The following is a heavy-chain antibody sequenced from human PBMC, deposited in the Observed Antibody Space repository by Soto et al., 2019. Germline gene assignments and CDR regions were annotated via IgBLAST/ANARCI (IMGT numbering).Heavy chain of an antibody. V-gene: IGHV4-34*01. Sequence: QVQLQQWGAGLLKPSETLSLTCAVYGGSFSGYYWNWIRQPPGKGLEWIGEINHGGSTNYNPSLKSRVTLSVDTSKSQFSLKLSSVTAADTAVYYCARGWGRIFDYWGQGTLVTVSS. D-gene: IGHD7-27*01. CDR3: ARGWGRIFDY. CDR1: GGSFSGYY. J-gene: IGHJ4*02. CDR2: INHGGST.